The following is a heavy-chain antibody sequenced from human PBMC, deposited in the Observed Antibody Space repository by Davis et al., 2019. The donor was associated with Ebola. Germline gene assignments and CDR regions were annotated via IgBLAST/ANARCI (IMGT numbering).Heavy chain of an antibody. V-gene: IGHV3-11*01. CDR3: ARCITMVRGVIIASYFDY. Sequence: GESLKISCAASGFTFSDYYMSWIRQAPGKGLEWVSYISSSGSTIYYADSVKGRFTISRDNAKNSLYLQMNSLRAEDTAVYYCARCITMVRGVIIASYFDYWGQGTLVTVSS. J-gene: IGHJ4*02. CDR1: GFTFSDYY. D-gene: IGHD3-10*01. CDR2: ISSSGSTI.